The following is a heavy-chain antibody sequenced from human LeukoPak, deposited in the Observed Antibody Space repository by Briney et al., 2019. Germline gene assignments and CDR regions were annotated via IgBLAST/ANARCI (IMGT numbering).Heavy chain of an antibody. CDR3: AKDYRSWFLDY. CDR1: GFTFRSYG. V-gene: IGHV3-30*18. D-gene: IGHD6-13*01. CDR2: ITFDGSNK. J-gene: IGHJ4*02. Sequence: GGSLRLSCAASGFTFRSYGMHWVRQAPGKGLEWVAVITFDGSNKYYADSVKGRFTISRDDSKNTLYLQMNSLRAEDTAVYYCAKDYRSWFLDYWGQGTLVTVSS.